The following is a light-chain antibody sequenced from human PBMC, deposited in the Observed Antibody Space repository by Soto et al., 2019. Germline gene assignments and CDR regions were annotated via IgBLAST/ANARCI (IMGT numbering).Light chain of an antibody. J-gene: IGLJ1*01. CDR3: CSYAGSSTSFV. CDR2: DVT. V-gene: IGLV2-11*01. Sequence: QSALTQPRSVSGTPGQTVTISCTGTSRDVGAYNYGSWYRQHPGKAPQLIIFDVTERPSGVPARFSGSKSGNTASLTISGLQADDEADYYCCSYAGSSTSFVFGGGTKVTVL. CDR1: SRDVGAYNY.